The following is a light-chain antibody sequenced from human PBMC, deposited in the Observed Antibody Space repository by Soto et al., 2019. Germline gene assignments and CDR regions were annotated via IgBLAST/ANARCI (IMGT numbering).Light chain of an antibody. Sequence: QSALTQPASVSGSPGPSITISCTGTSSDVGGYNHVSWYQQYPGKAPKVIIYELSNRPSGNSNRFFGSKSGNTASLTISGLQAEDEADYYCSSYTSSSTLLYGFGTGTKLTV. V-gene: IGLV2-14*01. J-gene: IGLJ1*01. CDR1: SSDVGGYNH. CDR2: ELS. CDR3: SSYTSSSTLLYG.